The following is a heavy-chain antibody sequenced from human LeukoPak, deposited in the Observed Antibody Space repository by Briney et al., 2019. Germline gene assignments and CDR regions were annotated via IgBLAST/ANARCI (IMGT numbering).Heavy chain of an antibody. J-gene: IGHJ4*02. CDR2: IFNTGNT. Sequence: SEILSLTCSVSGGSINSHYWSWIRQPPGKRLEWSGYIFNTGNTNYNPSLASRVTMSVDTSRAQFFLRLSPVTAADTAIYYCASRPADTTWYGVFDYWSQGTLVTVSS. CDR1: GGSINSHY. D-gene: IGHD3-10*01. V-gene: IGHV4-59*11. CDR3: ASRPADTTWYGVFDY.